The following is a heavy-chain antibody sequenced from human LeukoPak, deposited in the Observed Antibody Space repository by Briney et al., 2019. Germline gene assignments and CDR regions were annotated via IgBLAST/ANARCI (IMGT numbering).Heavy chain of an antibody. D-gene: IGHD5-12*01. Sequence: SVKVSCKASGGTFSSYAVNWVRQAPGQGLEWMGGIIPIFGTANYAQKFQGRVTITADESTSTAYMELSSLRSEDTAVYYCARGYSGYRNDYWGQGTLVTVSS. CDR2: IIPIFGTA. CDR3: ARGYSGYRNDY. V-gene: IGHV1-69*01. J-gene: IGHJ4*02. CDR1: GGTFSSYA.